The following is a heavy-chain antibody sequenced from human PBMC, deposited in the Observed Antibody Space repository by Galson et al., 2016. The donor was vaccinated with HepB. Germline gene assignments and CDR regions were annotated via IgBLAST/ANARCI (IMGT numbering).Heavy chain of an antibody. J-gene: IGHJ4*02. Sequence: SVKVSCKASGDTFSRYAVSWVRQAPGQGLEWMGGVIPIYGTANYAQKFQGRITITTDESTSTAYMELISLRSDDTALYYCARGGDSSGWYEILLWGQGTLATVSS. V-gene: IGHV1-69*05. CDR3: ARGGDSSGWYEILL. CDR1: GDTFSRYA. CDR2: VIPIYGTA. D-gene: IGHD6-19*01.